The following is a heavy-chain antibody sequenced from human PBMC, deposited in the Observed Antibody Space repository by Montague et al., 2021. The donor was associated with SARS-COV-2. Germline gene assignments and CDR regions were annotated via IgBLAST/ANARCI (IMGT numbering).Heavy chain of an antibody. Sequence: SETSLTFTVSGGSISGYYWSWFRQSAGKGLEWIGRIYNSGSTSYNPSLKSRVTMSVDTSKNQFSLKLSSVTAADTAVYYCVRDQGRSNWNYPDYWGQGTLVTVSS. J-gene: IGHJ4*02. V-gene: IGHV4-4*07. D-gene: IGHD1-20*01. CDR3: VRDQGRSNWNYPDY. CDR2: IYNSGST. CDR1: GGSISGYY.